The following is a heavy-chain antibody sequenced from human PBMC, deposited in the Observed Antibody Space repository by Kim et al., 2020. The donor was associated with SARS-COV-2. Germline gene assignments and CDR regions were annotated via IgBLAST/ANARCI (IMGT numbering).Heavy chain of an antibody. D-gene: IGHD5-12*01. CDR3: STDSLSGGRDGYKGTLVS. Sequence: GGSLRLSCAASGFTFINAWMSWVRQAPGKGLEWVGRIKSKTDAGTTDYAAPVKGRFTISRDDSKNTLYLQMNSLKTEDTAVYYCSTDSLSGGRDGYKGTLVSWGQGTLVTVSS. CDR1: GFTFINAW. J-gene: IGHJ5*02. CDR2: IKSKTDAGTT. V-gene: IGHV3-15*01.